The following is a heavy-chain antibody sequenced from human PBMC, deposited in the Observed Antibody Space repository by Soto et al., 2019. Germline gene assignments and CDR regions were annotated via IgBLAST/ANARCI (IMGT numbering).Heavy chain of an antibody. CDR1: GFTFSGYG. Sequence: PGGSLRLSCAASGFTFSGYGLNWVRQAPGKGLEWVSSISDGGTSIYYADSVRGRFTISRDNAKNSLFLQMNSLRAEDTAVYYCMRTYYDLGTYRFFDYWGQGTQVTVSS. CDR2: ISDGGTSI. V-gene: IGHV3-21*01. J-gene: IGHJ4*02. D-gene: IGHD3-10*01. CDR3: MRTYYDLGTYRFFDY.